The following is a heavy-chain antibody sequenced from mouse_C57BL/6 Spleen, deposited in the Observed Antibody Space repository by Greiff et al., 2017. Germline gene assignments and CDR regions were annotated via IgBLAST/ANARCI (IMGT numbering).Heavy chain of an antibody. D-gene: IGHD1-1*01. Sequence: EVQGVESGGGLVKPGGSLKLSCAASGFTFSDYGMHWVRQAPEKGLEWVAYISSGSSTIYYADTVKGRFTISRDNAKNTLFLQMTSLRSEDTAMXYCARLFTTVVADYAMDYWGQGTSVTVSS. CDR3: ARLFTTVVADYAMDY. J-gene: IGHJ4*01. V-gene: IGHV5-17*01. CDR2: ISSGSSTI. CDR1: GFTFSDYG.